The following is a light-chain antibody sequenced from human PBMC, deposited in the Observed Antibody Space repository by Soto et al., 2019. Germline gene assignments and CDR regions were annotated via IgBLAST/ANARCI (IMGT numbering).Light chain of an antibody. CDR3: QQVYRMPPT. V-gene: IGKV1-39*01. CDR2: AAS. CDR1: QSISSY. Sequence: DIQMTQSPSSLSASVGDRVTIACRASQSISSYLNWYQQKPGKAPKLLIYAASSLQSGVPSRFSGSGSGTDFTLTINSLQPEDFATYYCQQVYRMPPTFGQGTKVDIK. J-gene: IGKJ1*01.